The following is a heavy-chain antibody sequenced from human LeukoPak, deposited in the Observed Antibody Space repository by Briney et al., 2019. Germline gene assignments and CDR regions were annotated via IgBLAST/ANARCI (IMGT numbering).Heavy chain of an antibody. CDR1: GGSISGYY. J-gene: IGHJ4*02. V-gene: IGHV4-59*01. CDR2: VSYSGST. D-gene: IGHD3-22*01. CDR3: ARWNPYDSSGYYYASDY. Sequence: SESLSLTCTVSGGSISGYYWSWIRQPPGKGLEWIGYVSYSGSTNYNPSLKSRVTMSVDTSKNQVSLKLRSVTTADTAVYYCARWNPYDSSGYYYASDYCGQGTLVTVSS.